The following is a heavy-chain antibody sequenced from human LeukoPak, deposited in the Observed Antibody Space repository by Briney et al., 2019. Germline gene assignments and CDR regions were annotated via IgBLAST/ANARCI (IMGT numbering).Heavy chain of an antibody. CDR2: IYYSGST. J-gene: IGHJ4*02. CDR3: AGSYSYGTFDY. Sequence: SETLSLTCTVSGGSISSYYWSWIRQPPGKGLEWIGYIYYSGSTNYNPSLKSRVTISVDTSKNQFSLKLSSVTAADTAVYYCAGSYSYGTFDYWGQGTLVTVSS. D-gene: IGHD5-18*01. CDR1: GGSISSYY. V-gene: IGHV4-59*08.